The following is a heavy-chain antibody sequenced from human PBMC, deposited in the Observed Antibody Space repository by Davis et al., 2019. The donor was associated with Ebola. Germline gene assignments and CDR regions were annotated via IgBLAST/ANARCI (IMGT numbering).Heavy chain of an antibody. V-gene: IGHV3-30-3*01. CDR1: GFTFSSYA. D-gene: IGHD3-22*01. Sequence: PGGSLRLSCAASGFTFSSYAMHWVRQAPGKGLEWVAVISYDGSNKYYADSVKGRFTISRDNSKNTLYLQMNSLRAEDTAVYYCARDQRDSSGYCSGFDYWGQGTLVTVSS. J-gene: IGHJ4*02. CDR2: ISYDGSNK. CDR3: ARDQRDSSGYCSGFDY.